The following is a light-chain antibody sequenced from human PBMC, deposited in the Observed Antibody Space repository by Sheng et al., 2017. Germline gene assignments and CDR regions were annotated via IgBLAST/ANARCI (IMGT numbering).Light chain of an antibody. CDR2: WAS. Sequence: DIVMTQSPDSLAVSLGERATINCKSSQSVLYSSNNKNYLAWYQQKPGQPPKLLIYWASTRESGVPDRFSGSGSGTDFTLTISILQAEDVAVYYCQQYFSTPRTFGRDQGGNQ. J-gene: IGKJ1*01. V-gene: IGKV4-1*01. CDR1: QSVLYSSNNKNY. CDR3: QQYFSTPRT.